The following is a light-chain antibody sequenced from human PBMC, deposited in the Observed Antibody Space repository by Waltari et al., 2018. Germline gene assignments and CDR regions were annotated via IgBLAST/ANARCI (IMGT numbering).Light chain of an antibody. CDR3: QQYNSYPWT. CDR2: KAS. CDR1: QSISTW. Sequence: DIQMTQSPSTLSASVGDRVTITCRASQSISTWMAWDKQKPGKAPNLLIYKASNLESGVPSTFSGSGSGTEFTLTISSLQPGDFATYYCQQYNSYPWTFGQGTKVVIK. J-gene: IGKJ1*01. V-gene: IGKV1-5*03.